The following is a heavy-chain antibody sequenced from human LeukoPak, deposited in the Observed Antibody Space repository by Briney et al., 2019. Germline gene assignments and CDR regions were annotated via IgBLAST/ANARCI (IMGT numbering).Heavy chain of an antibody. J-gene: IGHJ4*02. D-gene: IGHD2-8*01. CDR3: ARLGVEGY. CDR1: GYTFTGKY. V-gene: IGHV1-2*02. CDR2: INPNSGGT. Sequence: ASVKVSCKASGYTFTGKYMYWVRQAPGQGLEWMGWINPNSGGTNYAQKFQGRVTMTRDTSISTAYMEVSRPRYDDTAVYYCARLGVEGYWGQGTLVTVSS.